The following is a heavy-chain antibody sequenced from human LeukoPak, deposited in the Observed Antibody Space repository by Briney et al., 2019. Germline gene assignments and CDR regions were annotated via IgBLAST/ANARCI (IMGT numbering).Heavy chain of an antibody. D-gene: IGHD6-19*01. CDR2: TYYRSKWYN. Sequence: SQTLSLTCAISGDSVPSNSAAWHWIRQSPSRGLEWLGRTYYRSKWYNDYAVSVKSRITINPDTSKNQFSLQLNSVTPEDTAVYYCARGYSSGWYAFDYWGQGTLVTVSS. V-gene: IGHV6-1*01. CDR3: ARGYSSGWYAFDY. J-gene: IGHJ4*02. CDR1: GDSVPSNSAA.